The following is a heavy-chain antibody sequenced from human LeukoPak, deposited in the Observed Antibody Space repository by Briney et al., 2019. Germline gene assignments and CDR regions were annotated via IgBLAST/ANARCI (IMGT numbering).Heavy chain of an antibody. Sequence: GGSLRLSCAASGFTVSSNYTSWVRQAPGKGLEWVSAIGGYGTTTYYADSVRGRFTISRDNSKNTMYLQMGSLGAEDTAVYYCAKDSGRTLDYWGQGTLVTVSS. CDR3: AKDSGRTLDY. D-gene: IGHD2-15*01. CDR2: IGGYGTTT. V-gene: IGHV3-23*01. CDR1: GFTVSSNY. J-gene: IGHJ4*02.